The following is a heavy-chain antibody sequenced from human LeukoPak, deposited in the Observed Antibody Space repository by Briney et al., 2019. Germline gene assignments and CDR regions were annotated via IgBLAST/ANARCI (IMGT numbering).Heavy chain of an antibody. CDR2: AKQDGSEK. J-gene: IGHJ4*02. CDR1: GFTFSSYW. V-gene: IGHV3-7*01. D-gene: IGHD3-22*01. Sequence: GGSLRLSCAASGFTFSSYWFSWVRQAPGKGLEWVANAKQDGSEKYYVDSMKGRSTISKDPAKNSLFLQIYSLRAEDTAVYYCARDYFDGSDYYLGFDYWGQGTPVTVS. CDR3: ARDYFDGSDYYLGFDY.